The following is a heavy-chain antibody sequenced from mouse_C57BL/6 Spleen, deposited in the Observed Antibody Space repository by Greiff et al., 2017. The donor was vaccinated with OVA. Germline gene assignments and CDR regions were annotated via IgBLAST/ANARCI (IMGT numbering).Heavy chain of an antibody. Sequence: QVQLKQPGAELVRPGSSVKLSCKASGYTFTSYWMHWVKQRPIQGLEWIGNIDPSDSETHYNQKFKDKATLTVDKSSSTAYMQLSSLTSEDSAVYYCARGDYGSSYEYYAMDYWGQGTSVTVSS. D-gene: IGHD1-1*01. CDR2: IDPSDSET. CDR3: ARGDYGSSYEYYAMDY. CDR1: GYTFTSYW. J-gene: IGHJ4*01. V-gene: IGHV1-52*01.